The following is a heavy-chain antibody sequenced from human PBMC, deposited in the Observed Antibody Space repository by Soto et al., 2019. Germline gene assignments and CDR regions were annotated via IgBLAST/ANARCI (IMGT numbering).Heavy chain of an antibody. D-gene: IGHD3-3*01. Sequence: ASVKVSCKASGYTFTSCHMHWVRQAPGQGLEWMGIINPSGGSTSYAQKFQGRVTMTRDTSTSTVHMEPSSLRSEDRAVYYCARDRDRTIFGVVIIPLFDSWGQGTLVTVSS. CDR1: GYTFTSCH. CDR3: ARDRDRTIFGVVIIPLFDS. J-gene: IGHJ5*01. V-gene: IGHV1-46*01. CDR2: INPSGGST.